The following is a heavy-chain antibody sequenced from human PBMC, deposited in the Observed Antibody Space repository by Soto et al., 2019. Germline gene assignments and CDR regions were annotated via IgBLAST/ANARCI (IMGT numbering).Heavy chain of an antibody. CDR3: ARASSSSSAADY. Sequence: QVQLQESGPGLVKPSQTLSLTCSVSGESISSGGYYWSWIRHHPGKGLEWIGYIYDSESAYYNPPRKRRVXXXMXXSKKHFAMRLTSVTAADTADYYCARASSSSSAADYWGQGTLATVSS. CDR1: GESISSGGYY. CDR2: IYDSESA. V-gene: IGHV4-31*03. J-gene: IGHJ4*02. D-gene: IGHD6-6*01.